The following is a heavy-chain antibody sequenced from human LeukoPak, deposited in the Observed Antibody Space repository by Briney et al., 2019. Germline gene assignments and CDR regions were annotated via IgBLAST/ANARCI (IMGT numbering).Heavy chain of an antibody. CDR1: GGSLNSGSYY. CDR2: INTSGST. Sequence: SETLSLTCTVSGGSLNSGSYYWTWIRQPAGKGLEWIGRINTSGSTNYSPALKSRVTISLDTSKNQFSLKLFSVTAADTAVYYCARDAPPPYCSVGTCYFDYWDQGSLVTVSS. CDR3: ARDAPPPYCSVGTCYFDY. J-gene: IGHJ4*02. D-gene: IGHD2-15*01. V-gene: IGHV4-61*02.